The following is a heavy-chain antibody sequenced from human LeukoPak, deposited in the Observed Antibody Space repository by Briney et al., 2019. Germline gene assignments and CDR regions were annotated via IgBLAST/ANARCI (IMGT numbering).Heavy chain of an antibody. V-gene: IGHV4-59*01. J-gene: IGHJ4*02. CDR1: GGSISSNY. CDR2: IHYSGST. D-gene: IGHD1-26*01. Sequence: SETLSLTCTVSGGSISSNYWSWSRQPPGRGLEWIGYIHYSGSTNYNPSLKSRVSISVDTSKNQFSLKLSSVTAADTAVYYCARGYSIDYWGQGTLVTVSS. CDR3: ARGYSIDY.